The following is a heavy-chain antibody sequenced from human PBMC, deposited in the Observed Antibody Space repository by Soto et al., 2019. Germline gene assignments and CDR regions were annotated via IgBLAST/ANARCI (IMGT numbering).Heavy chain of an antibody. Sequence: ASVKVSCKASGNTHTIYFIHWLRQARGQGLEWMGWINSVSGGTNYAHKFQGRVTMTRDTSTTTAFMELSGLRSDDTAVYFCARGVGRGLYYYDSRGYLMDVWGQGTTVTVS. D-gene: IGHD3-22*01. CDR1: GNTHTIYF. CDR3: ARGVGRGLYYYDSRGYLMDV. V-gene: IGHV1-2*02. CDR2: INSVSGGT. J-gene: IGHJ6*02.